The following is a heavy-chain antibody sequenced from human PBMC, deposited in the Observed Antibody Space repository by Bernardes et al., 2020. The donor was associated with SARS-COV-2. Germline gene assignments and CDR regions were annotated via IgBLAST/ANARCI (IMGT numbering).Heavy chain of an antibody. CDR3: TRATTDYYYSAMDV. J-gene: IGHJ6*02. CDR2: IGTAGDT. D-gene: IGHD4-17*01. CDR1: GFTFSNFD. V-gene: IGHV3-13*01. Sequence: GGSLRLSRAASGFTFSNFDMHWVRQPTGKGLEWVSTIGTAGDTYYAGSVKGRFTTSRENARNSLHLDMNSLGAGDTGVYFCTRATTDYYYSAMDVWGQGTTVTVSS.